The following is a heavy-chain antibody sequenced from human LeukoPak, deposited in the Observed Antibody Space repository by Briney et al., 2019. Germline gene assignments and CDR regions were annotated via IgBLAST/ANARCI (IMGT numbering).Heavy chain of an antibody. Sequence: ASVKVSCKASGYTFTSYGISWVRQAPGQGLEWMGWISAYNGNTNYAQKLQGRVTMTTDTSTSTAYMELRSLRSDDTAVYYCARAGVGAHRVYYYYGMDVWGQGTTVTVSS. D-gene: IGHD1-26*01. J-gene: IGHJ6*02. V-gene: IGHV1-18*01. CDR3: ARAGVGAHRVYYYYGMDV. CDR1: GYTFTSYG. CDR2: ISAYNGNT.